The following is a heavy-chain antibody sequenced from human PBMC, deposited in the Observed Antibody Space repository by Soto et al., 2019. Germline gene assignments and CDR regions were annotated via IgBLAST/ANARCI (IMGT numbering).Heavy chain of an antibody. CDR1: GFTFSSYG. CDR2: IWYDGSNK. Sequence: GGSLRLSCAASGFTFSSYGMHWVRQAPGKGLEWVAVIWYDGSNKYCADSVKGRFTISRDNSKNTLYLQMNSLRAEDTAVYYCARGRRDGYNFLGLDYWGQGTLVTVSS. CDR3: ARGRRDGYNFLGLDY. V-gene: IGHV3-33*01. D-gene: IGHD5-12*01. J-gene: IGHJ4*02.